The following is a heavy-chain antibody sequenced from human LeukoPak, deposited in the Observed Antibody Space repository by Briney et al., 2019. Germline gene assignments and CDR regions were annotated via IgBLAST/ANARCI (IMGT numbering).Heavy chain of an antibody. Sequence: PSETLSLTCTVSGDSISSYYWNWVRQSPGKGLEWIGYLHHSGSTNYNPSLKSRVTMSIDTSTNQFSLKVSSVSAADTAVYYCARGDGPFDFWGQGTLVTVSS. D-gene: IGHD5-24*01. CDR2: LHHSGST. V-gene: IGHV4-59*01. CDR1: GDSISSYY. J-gene: IGHJ4*02. CDR3: ARGDGPFDF.